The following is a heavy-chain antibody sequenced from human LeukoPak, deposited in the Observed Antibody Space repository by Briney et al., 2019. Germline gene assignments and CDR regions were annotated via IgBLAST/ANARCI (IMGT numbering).Heavy chain of an antibody. CDR3: ARERPPGDSSNWFLEGYSDI. D-gene: IGHD6-13*01. Sequence: ASVKVSCKASGGTFSSYAITWVRQAPGQRLEWMGRIIPIFGTANYAQKFQGRVTITTDESTSTAYMELSTLRSDDTAVYYCARERPPGDSSNWFLEGYSDIWGQGTLVTVSS. CDR2: IIPIFGTA. V-gene: IGHV1-69*05. J-gene: IGHJ4*02. CDR1: GGTFSSYA.